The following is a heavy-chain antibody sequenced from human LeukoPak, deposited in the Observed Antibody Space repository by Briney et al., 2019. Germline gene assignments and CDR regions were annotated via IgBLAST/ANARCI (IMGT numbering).Heavy chain of an antibody. CDR2: ISHDGSNE. J-gene: IGHJ5*02. V-gene: IGHV3-30*03. CDR3: ARGIVVVVAATSNWFDP. D-gene: IGHD2-15*01. Sequence: GGSLRLSCAASGFLFSTYNIHWVRQAPGKGPEWMAVISHDGSNEYYADSVKGRFTVSRDNSKNTLYLQMNSLRPEDTAIYYCARGIVVVVAATSNWFDPWGQGTLVTVSS. CDR1: GFLFSTYN.